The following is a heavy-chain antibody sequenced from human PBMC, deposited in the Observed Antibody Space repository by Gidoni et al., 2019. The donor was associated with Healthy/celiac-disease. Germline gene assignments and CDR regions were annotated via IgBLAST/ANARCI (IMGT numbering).Heavy chain of an antibody. CDR2: IWYDGSNK. J-gene: IGHJ6*02. Sequence: QVQLVESGGGVVQPGRSLRLSCAASGFTFSSYGMHWVRQAPGKGLEWVAVIWYDGSNKYYADSVKGRFTISRDNSKNTLYLQMNSLRAEDTAVYYCARDPLRMVGYYYYGMDVWGQGTTVTVSS. V-gene: IGHV3-33*01. CDR3: ARDPLRMVGYYYYGMDV. CDR1: GFTFSSYG. D-gene: IGHD3-10*01.